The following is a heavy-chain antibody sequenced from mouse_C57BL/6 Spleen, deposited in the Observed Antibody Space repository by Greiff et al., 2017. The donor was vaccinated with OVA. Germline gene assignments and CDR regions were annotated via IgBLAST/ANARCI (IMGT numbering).Heavy chain of an antibody. J-gene: IGHJ2*01. D-gene: IGHD1-1*01. V-gene: IGHV1-82*01. Sequence: VKLQQSGPELVKPGASVKISCKASGYAFSSSWMNWVKQRPGKGLEWIGRIYPGDGDTNYNGKFKGKATLTADKSSSTAYMQLSSLTSEDSAVYFCARSLITTVVAPDYWGQGTTLTVSS. CDR2: IYPGDGDT. CDR1: GYAFSSSW. CDR3: ARSLITTVVAPDY.